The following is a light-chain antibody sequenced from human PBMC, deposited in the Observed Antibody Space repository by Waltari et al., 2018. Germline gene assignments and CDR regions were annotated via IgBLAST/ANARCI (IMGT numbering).Light chain of an antibody. J-gene: IGKJ1*01. CDR3: QQHGTLPAT. V-gene: IGKV3-20*01. Sequence: IVLTQSPGTASLSPGERVTLSCRASQSVGCSSLAWYQQKPGQAPRLVIYRASRRATGIPDRFSGSGSGTDFSLTISRLEPEDFAVYYCQQHGTLPATFGQGTKVEIK. CDR1: QSVGCSS. CDR2: RAS.